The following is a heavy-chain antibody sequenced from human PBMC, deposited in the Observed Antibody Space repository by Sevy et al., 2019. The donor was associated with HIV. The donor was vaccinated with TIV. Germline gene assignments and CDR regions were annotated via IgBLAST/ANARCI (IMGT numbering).Heavy chain of an antibody. CDR1: GFPFSSYA. Sequence: GGSLRLSCAASGFPFSSYAMSWVRQAPGRGLEWVSTLIGGGRRTYYADSVTRRFIISRDNSRNTLYRQMNSLRAEDTAIYYCAKRRVQSGLSGGGANYGLDVCGRGTTVTVSS. CDR2: LIGGGRRT. CDR3: AKRRVQSGLSGGGANYGLDV. D-gene: IGHD2-8*02. J-gene: IGHJ6*02. V-gene: IGHV3-23*01.